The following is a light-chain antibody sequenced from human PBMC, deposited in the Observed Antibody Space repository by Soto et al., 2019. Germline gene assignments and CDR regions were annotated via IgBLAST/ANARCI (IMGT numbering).Light chain of an antibody. J-gene: IGLJ1*01. CDR1: NIGSKG. CDR3: QVWDSSADRSV. CDR2: DDS. Sequence: SYDRAQPSSLSFAPRQTPKITCVGNNIGSKGVHWYQQKPGQAPVLVVYDDSDRPSGIPERFSGSNSGNTATLTISRVEAGDEADYYCQVWDSSADRSVFGTGTKVTAL. V-gene: IGLV3-21*02.